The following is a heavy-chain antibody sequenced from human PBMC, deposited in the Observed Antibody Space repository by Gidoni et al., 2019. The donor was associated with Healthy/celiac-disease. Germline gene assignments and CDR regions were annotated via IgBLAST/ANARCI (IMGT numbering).Heavy chain of an antibody. J-gene: IGHJ4*02. CDR3: ARESYYYDSSGYLDY. V-gene: IGHV4-31*02. CDR2: IYYSGST. D-gene: IGHD3-22*01. Sequence: EWIGYIYYSGSTYYNPSLKSRVTISVDTSKNQFSLKLSSVTAADTAVYYCARESYYYDSSGYLDYWGQGTLVTVSS.